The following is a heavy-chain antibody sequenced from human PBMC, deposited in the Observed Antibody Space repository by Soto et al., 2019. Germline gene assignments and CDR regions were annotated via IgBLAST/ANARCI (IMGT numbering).Heavy chain of an antibody. D-gene: IGHD3-10*01. CDR2: IYSGGYT. CDR3: ATHPGGGGY. J-gene: IGHJ4*02. V-gene: IGHV3-53*01. CDR1: GFTVSNNY. Sequence: EVQLVESGGGLIQPGGSLRLSCAVSGFTVSNNYMSWVRQAPGKGLEGVSVIYSGGYTAYGDSVKGRFTISRDNSKHTLNPQINTRGPAAPAVFFCATHPGGGGYWGQGTLVTVSS.